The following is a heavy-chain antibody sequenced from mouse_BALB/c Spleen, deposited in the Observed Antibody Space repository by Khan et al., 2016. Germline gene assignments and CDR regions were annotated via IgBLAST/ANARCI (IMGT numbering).Heavy chain of an antibody. CDR1: GYSFTSYW. J-gene: IGHJ2*01. D-gene: IGHD1-2*01. CDR2: IIHHTGYT. V-gene: IGHV1-7*01. CDR3: SSGATSFMCFDN. Sequence: VQLQESGAELAKPGASVKMSCKATGYSFTSYWMHWVKQRPGQGLEWIGYIIHHTGYTEHNQKFKDMDTLTADKSSTSAYMQLRSLTSDDSAVYYCSSGATSFMCFDNCAQGTTLTFSS.